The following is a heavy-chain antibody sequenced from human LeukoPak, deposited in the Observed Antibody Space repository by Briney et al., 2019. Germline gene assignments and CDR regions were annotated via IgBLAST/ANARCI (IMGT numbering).Heavy chain of an antibody. J-gene: IGHJ4*02. V-gene: IGHV3-23*01. CDR1: GFTVSTNY. CDR2: ISGSGGST. Sequence: GGSLRLSCAASGFTVSTNYMSWVRQAPGKGLEWVSAISGSGGSTYYADSVKGRFTISRDNSKNTLYLQMNSLRAEDTAVYYCAIPGDYDPTHHFDYWGQGTLVTVSS. D-gene: IGHD4-17*01. CDR3: AIPGDYDPTHHFDY.